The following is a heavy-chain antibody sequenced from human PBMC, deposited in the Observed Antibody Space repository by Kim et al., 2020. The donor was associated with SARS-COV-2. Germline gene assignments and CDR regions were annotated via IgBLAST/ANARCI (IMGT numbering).Heavy chain of an antibody. CDR2: ISYNEDKK. D-gene: IGHD3-10*01. CDR1: GFTFSLYN. Sequence: GGSLRLSCAASGFTFSLYNMHWVHQAPGKGLEWVTLISYNEDKKYDADSVKGRFTISRDNSKNTLYLQMNSLRGDDTAVYYCAREGRWDRDASRRGLYGVDVWGQGTTVIVSS. J-gene: IGHJ6*02. V-gene: IGHV3-30-3*01. CDR3: AREGRWDRDASRRGLYGVDV.